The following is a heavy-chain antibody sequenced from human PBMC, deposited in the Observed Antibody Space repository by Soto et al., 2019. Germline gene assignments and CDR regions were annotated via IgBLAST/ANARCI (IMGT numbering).Heavy chain of an antibody. J-gene: IGHJ5*02. Sequence: ASVKVSCKASGYTFTSYDINWVRQATGQGLEWMGWMNPNSGNTGYAQKFQGRVTMTRNTSISTAYMELSSLRSEDTAVYYCARGSIKLLWFGGPSGFDPWRQGTLVTVSS. V-gene: IGHV1-8*01. CDR3: ARGSIKLLWFGGPSGFDP. CDR1: GYTFTSYD. CDR2: MNPNSGNT. D-gene: IGHD3-10*01.